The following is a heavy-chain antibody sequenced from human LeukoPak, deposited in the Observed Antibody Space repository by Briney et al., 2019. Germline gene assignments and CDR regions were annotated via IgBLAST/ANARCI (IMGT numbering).Heavy chain of an antibody. CDR3: ARVTAPSTIFGVVIMSRGAFDI. D-gene: IGHD3-3*01. CDR2: IMQDGSEK. Sequence: GGSLRLSCAVSGFTFSNYCMSWVRQAPGKGLEWVANIMQDGSEKYYVDSVKGRFTVSRDNAKNSLYLQMNSLRAEDTAVYYCARVTAPSTIFGVVIMSRGAFDIWGLGTMVTVSS. J-gene: IGHJ3*02. CDR1: GFTFSNYC. V-gene: IGHV3-7*01.